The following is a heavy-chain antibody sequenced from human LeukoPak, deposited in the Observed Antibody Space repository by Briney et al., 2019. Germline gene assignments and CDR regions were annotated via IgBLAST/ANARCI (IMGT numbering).Heavy chain of an antibody. J-gene: IGHJ4*02. CDR1: GGSISSNNYH. V-gene: IGHV4-39*07. CDR2: IHYSGST. CDR3: AGYGIAAADY. D-gene: IGHD6-13*01. Sequence: LETLSLTCTVSGGSISSNNYHGGWIRQPPGKGLEWIGTIHYSGSTYYNPSLKSRLTISVDTSKNQFSLRLSSVTAADTAVYFCAGYGIAAADYWGQGTLVTVSS.